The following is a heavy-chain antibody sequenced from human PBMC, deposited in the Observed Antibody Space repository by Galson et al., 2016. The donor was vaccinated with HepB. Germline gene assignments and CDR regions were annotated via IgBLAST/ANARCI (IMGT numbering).Heavy chain of an antibody. Sequence: SLRLSCAASGFTFSNYAMNWVRQAPGKGLEWASVISGSTYYADSVRGRFTISRDNSKNTLYLQMNSLRVEDTAVYYCAKESGYSDRYPYYYGMDVWGQGTTVTVSS. D-gene: IGHD2-21*02. CDR2: ISGST. V-gene: IGHV3-23*01. CDR3: AKESGYSDRYPYYYGMDV. CDR1: GFTFSNYA. J-gene: IGHJ6*02.